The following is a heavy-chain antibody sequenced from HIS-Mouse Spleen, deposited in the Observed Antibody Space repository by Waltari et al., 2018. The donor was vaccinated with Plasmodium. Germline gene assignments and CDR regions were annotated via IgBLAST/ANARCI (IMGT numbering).Heavy chain of an antibody. Sequence: QVQLQQWGAGLLKPSETLSLTCAVYGGSFSGYYWSRIRQSPGKGLEWIGEINHSGSTNYNPSLKSRVTRSVDTSKNQFSLKLSSVTAADTAVYYCARLVVVASKDSYWGQGTLVTVSA. CDR3: ARLVVVASKDSY. CDR1: GGSFSGYY. J-gene: IGHJ4*02. CDR2: INHSGST. D-gene: IGHD2-15*01. V-gene: IGHV4-34*01.